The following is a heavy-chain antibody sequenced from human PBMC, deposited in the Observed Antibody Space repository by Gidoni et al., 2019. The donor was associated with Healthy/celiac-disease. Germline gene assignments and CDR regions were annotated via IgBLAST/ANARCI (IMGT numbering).Heavy chain of an antibody. Sequence: QVQLVESGGGVVQPGRSLRLSCAASGFTFSSYGMHWVRQAPGKGLEWVAVISYDGSNKYYADSVKGRFTISRDNSKNTLYLQMNSLRAEDTAVYYCAKDLSWDGSLFGMDVWGQGTTVTVSS. J-gene: IGHJ6*02. CDR3: AKDLSWDGSLFGMDV. CDR1: GFTFSSYG. D-gene: IGHD2-15*01. CDR2: ISYDGSNK. V-gene: IGHV3-30*18.